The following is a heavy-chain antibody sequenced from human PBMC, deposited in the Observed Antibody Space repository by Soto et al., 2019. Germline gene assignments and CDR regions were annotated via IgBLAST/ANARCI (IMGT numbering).Heavy chain of an antibody. CDR3: ARRSERATWDY. J-gene: IGHJ4*02. CDR1: GGSISSGGYS. V-gene: IGHV4-30-2*01. Sequence: SETLSLTCAVSGGSISSGGYSWSWIRQPPGKGLEWIGYIYHSGSTYYNPSLKSRVTISVDRSKNQFSLKLSSVTAADTAVYYCARRSERATWDYWGQGTLVTVPQ. CDR2: IYHSGST.